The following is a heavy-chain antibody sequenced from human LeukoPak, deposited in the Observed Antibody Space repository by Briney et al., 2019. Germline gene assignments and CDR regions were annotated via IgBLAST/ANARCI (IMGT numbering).Heavy chain of an antibody. CDR3: ARDVGGGPFFDY. CDR1: RFTFSNYW. CDR2: INQDGSEK. D-gene: IGHD2-15*01. J-gene: IGHJ4*02. V-gene: IGHV3-7*05. Sequence: GGSLRLSCAASRFTFSNYWMSWVRQAPGKGLEWVANINQDGSEKFSVDSVKGRFTISRDNAKNSLYLQMNSLRAEDTAVYYCARDVGGGPFFDYWGQGILVTVSS.